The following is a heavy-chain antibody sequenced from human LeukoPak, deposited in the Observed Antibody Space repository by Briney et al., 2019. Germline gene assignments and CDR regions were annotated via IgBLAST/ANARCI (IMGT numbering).Heavy chain of an antibody. Sequence: GGSLRLSCAASGFTFNNYAMNWVRQAPGKGLEWVSSISSAAHNTYYADSVKGRFTISRDNSKNTLYLQMNSLRAEDTAIYYCAKGKAVVGAAGPDYWGQGTLVTVSS. CDR1: GFTFNNYA. CDR3: AKGKAVVGAAGPDY. J-gene: IGHJ4*02. D-gene: IGHD2-15*01. V-gene: IGHV3-23*01. CDR2: ISSAAHNT.